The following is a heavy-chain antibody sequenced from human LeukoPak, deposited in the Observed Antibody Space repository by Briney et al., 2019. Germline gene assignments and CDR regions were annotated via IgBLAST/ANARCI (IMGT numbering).Heavy chain of an antibody. D-gene: IGHD3-22*01. Sequence: GGSLRLSCAASGFTFSDYYMSWIRQAPGKGLDWISYISSSGSAIYYADSVKGRFTISRDNAKNSLYLQMNSLRAEDTAVYYCAREYYYDSSGYSLPFDYWGQGTLVTVSS. CDR3: AREYYYDSSGYSLPFDY. CDR2: ISSSGSAI. CDR1: GFTFSDYY. J-gene: IGHJ4*02. V-gene: IGHV3-11*04.